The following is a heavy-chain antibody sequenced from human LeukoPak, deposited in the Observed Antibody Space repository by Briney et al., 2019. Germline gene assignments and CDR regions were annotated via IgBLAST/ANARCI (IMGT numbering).Heavy chain of an antibody. J-gene: IGHJ1*01. D-gene: IGHD6-19*01. CDR2: ISSSSSTI. CDR3: ARDRGGWSRSAQYFQH. CDR1: GFTFSSYS. Sequence: GGSLRLSCAASGFTFSSYSMNWVRQAPGKGLEWVSYISSSSSTIYYADSVKGRFTISRDNSKNTLYLQMNSLRAEDTAVYYCARDRGGWSRSAQYFQHWGQGTLVTVSS. V-gene: IGHV3-48*01.